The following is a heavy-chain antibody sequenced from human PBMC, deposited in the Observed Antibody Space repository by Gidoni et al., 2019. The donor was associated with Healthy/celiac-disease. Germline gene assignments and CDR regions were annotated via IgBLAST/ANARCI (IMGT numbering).Heavy chain of an antibody. J-gene: IGHJ3*02. D-gene: IGHD3-22*01. Sequence: LLVAAPGLVMPSQTLSPTCTVSRGPISTGGYYWSWIRQHPWKGLEWIGYIYYSGSTYYNPSLKSQVTISVDTSKNQFSLKLSSVTAAGTAVDYCARDGYYDSSGYYSRTDAFDIWGQGTMVTVSS. V-gene: IGHV4-31*01. CDR1: RGPISTGGYY. CDR2: IYYSGST. CDR3: ARDGYYDSSGYYSRTDAFDI.